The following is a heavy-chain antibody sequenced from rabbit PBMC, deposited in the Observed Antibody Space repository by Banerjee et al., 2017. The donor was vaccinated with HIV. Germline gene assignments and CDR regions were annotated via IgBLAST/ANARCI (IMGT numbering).Heavy chain of an antibody. V-gene: IGHV1S45*01. D-gene: IGHD8-1*01. J-gene: IGHJ4*01. CDR3: ARAAGSSYYTLGYYFNL. CDR2: IYTGSGHT. Sequence: EESGGDLVKPEGSLTLTCTASGFSFSSSYWICWVRQAPGKGLEWIACIYTGSGHTYYASWAKGRFTISKTSSTTVTLQMTSLTAADTATYFCARAAGSSYYTLGYYFNLWGQGTLVTVS. CDR1: GFSFSSSYW.